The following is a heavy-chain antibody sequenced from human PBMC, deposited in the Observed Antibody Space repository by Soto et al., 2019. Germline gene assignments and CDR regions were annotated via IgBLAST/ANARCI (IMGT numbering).Heavy chain of an antibody. Sequence: PGGSLRLSCAASGFTFISYEMNWVRQAPGKGLEWVSYISSSGSTIYYADSVKGRFTISRDNAKNSLYLQMNSLRAEDTAVYYFARDEDGASYNYYYYGMGIWGQETTVTVSS. CDR3: ARDEDGASYNYYYYGMGI. J-gene: IGHJ6*02. D-gene: IGHD3-10*01. CDR1: GFTFISYE. V-gene: IGHV3-48*03. CDR2: ISSSGSTI.